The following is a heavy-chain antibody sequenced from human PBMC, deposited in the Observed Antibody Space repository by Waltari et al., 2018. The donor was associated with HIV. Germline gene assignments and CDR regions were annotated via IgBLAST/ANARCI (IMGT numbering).Heavy chain of an antibody. V-gene: IGHV1-24*01. J-gene: IGHJ6*02. CDR2: FDPEDDET. CDR1: GYTLTELS. CDR3: ATGGGTTSIQLYDLDV. D-gene: IGHD1-26*01. Sequence: QVQLIQSGAEVKKPGASVKVSCKVFGYTLTELSMHWVRQAPGKGHEWMGGFDPEDDETIYAQKFQGRVTMTEDTSTDSAYMELSSLTSEDTAVYYCATGGGTTSIQLYDLDVWGQGTTVTVSS.